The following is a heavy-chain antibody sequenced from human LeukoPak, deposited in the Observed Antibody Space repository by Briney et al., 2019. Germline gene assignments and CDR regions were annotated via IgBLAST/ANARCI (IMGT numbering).Heavy chain of an antibody. J-gene: IGHJ3*02. CDR2: IKGDGSKK. D-gene: IGHD3-22*01. CDR1: GFIFSRDW. V-gene: IGHV3-7*03. CDR3: ARDSNPGDSSGYYDAFDI. Sequence: GGSLRLSCATSGFIFSRDWMTWVRQASGKGPEWVANIKGDGSKKNLVDSVKGRFTISRDNAKNSLYLEMSSLRAEDTAVYYCARDSNPGDSSGYYDAFDIWGQGTKVTVSS.